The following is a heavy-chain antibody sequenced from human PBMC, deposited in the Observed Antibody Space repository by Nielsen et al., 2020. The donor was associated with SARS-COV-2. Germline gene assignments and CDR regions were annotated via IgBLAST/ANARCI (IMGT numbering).Heavy chain of an antibody. J-gene: IGHJ4*02. CDR3: ARDGRIGLGVYLDY. V-gene: IGHV3-9*01. CDR1: GFTFDDYA. D-gene: IGHD3-10*01. Sequence: GGSLRLSCAASGFTFDDYAMHWVRQAPGKGLEWVSGISWNSGSIGYADSVKGRFTISRDNSNNILYLRMSDLRPEDTAVYYCARDGRIGLGVYLDYWGQGTPVTVSA. CDR2: ISWNSGSI.